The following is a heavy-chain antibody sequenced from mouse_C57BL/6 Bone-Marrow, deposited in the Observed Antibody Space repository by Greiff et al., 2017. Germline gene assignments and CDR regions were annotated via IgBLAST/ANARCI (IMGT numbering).Heavy chain of an antibody. CDR3: AKLYGRGAY. D-gene: IGHD1-1*01. CDR2: IRSGGST. Sequence: VKLQESGPGLVKPSPCLSITCTVSGFSLTSYGVHWVRQSPGQGLEWLGVIRSGGSTEYNAPFMSILSITKDNSKCQVFFKMNSLQADDTAIYYCAKLYGRGAYWGQGTLVTVSA. J-gene: IGHJ3*01. V-gene: IGHV2-5*01. CDR1: GFSLTSYG.